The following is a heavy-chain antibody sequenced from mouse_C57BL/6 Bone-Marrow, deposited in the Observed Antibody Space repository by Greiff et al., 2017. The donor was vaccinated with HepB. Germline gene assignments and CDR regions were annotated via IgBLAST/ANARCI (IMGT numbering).Heavy chain of an antibody. CDR2: IDPSDSYT. D-gene: IGHD2-2*01. J-gene: IGHJ2*01. CDR3: ARGYGYDEGYYFDY. V-gene: IGHV1-50*01. Sequence: QVQLQQPGAELVKPGASVKLSCKASGYTFTSYWMQWVKQRPGQGLEWIGEIDPSDSYTNYNQKFKGKATLTVDTSSSTAYMQLSSLTSEDSVVFYCARGYGYDEGYYFDYWVQGTAITVTS. CDR1: GYTFTSYW.